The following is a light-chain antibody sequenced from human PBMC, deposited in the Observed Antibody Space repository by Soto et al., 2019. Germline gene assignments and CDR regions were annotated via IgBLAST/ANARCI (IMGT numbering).Light chain of an antibody. J-gene: IGKJ4*01. V-gene: IGKV3-11*01. CDR3: QQRSKWL. Sequence: EIVLTQSPATLSLSPGERATLSCRASQSVRISIAWYQQKPGQAPRLLIYDTSIRAIGTPDRFSGSGSGTDFTLTISSLEPEDFAVYYCQQRSKWLFGGGTKVEIK. CDR2: DTS. CDR1: QSVRIS.